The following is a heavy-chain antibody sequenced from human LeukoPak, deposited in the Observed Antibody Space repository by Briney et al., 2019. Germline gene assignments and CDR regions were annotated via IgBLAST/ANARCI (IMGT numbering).Heavy chain of an antibody. Sequence: GGSLRLSCTASGFTFRSYAMSWVRQAPGQGLECVSTISGSGGTIFYADSLKGRFSISRDNSKNTLYLQMHSLTAGDTAIYYCAKDLVYGGNSPFASWGQGTQVTVSS. D-gene: IGHD4-23*01. CDR2: ISGSGGTI. CDR3: AKDLVYGGNSPFAS. CDR1: GFTFRSYA. V-gene: IGHV3-23*01. J-gene: IGHJ4*02.